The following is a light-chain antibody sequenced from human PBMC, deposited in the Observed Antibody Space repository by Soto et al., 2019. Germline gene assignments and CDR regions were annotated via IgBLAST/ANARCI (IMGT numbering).Light chain of an antibody. V-gene: IGKV3-11*01. CDR1: QYITIY. CDR2: DAS. Sequence: EIVLTQSPATLSLSPGEIATLSCRASQYITIYLAWYQQKPGQAPRLLIYDASNRATGIPDRLSGSGSGTDFTLTISSLEPDDFAVYYCQKRADWPITCGQGTRLEIK. J-gene: IGKJ5*01. CDR3: QKRADWPIT.